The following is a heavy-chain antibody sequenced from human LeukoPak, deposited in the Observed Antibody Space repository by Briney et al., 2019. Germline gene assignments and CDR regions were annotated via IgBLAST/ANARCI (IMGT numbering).Heavy chain of an antibody. CDR1: GGSFSGYY. J-gene: IGHJ5*02. V-gene: IGHV4-59*08. CDR2: TYVTGYT. Sequence: SETLSLTCTVYGGSFSGYYWSWIRQPSGKGLEWIAFTYVTGYTNYNPSLKSRVTISLDTSKNQVSLKINSVTAADTAVYYCARHVLFSTSYSYWFDPWGQGTLVTVSS. D-gene: IGHD3-10*01. CDR3: ARHVLFSTSYSYWFDP.